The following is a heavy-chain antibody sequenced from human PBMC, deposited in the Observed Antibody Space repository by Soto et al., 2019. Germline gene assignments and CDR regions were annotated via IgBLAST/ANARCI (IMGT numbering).Heavy chain of an antibody. CDR1: GFTFSSYW. J-gene: IGHJ4*02. Sequence: GGSLRLSCAASGFTFSSYWMHWVRQAPGKGLVWVSRINSDGSYSRYADSVKGRFTISRDNAKNTVYLQMSSLRAEDTALYYCARDNSATAGTGFDSWGQGTLVTVSS. CDR3: ARDNSATAGTGFDS. V-gene: IGHV3-74*01. CDR2: INSDGSYS. D-gene: IGHD6-13*01.